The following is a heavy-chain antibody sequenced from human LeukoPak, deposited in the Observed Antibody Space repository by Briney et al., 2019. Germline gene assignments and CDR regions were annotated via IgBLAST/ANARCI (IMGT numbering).Heavy chain of an antibody. CDR1: GGSISGYY. D-gene: IGHD3-22*01. CDR3: ASLTLSDTSGYGEFDY. V-gene: IGHV4-59*08. Sequence: SETLSLTCTVSGGSISGYYWSWIRQPPGKGLEWIWYIHYRGRTDYNPSLKSRVTISIDTSKNQFSLKVNSVTAADTAVYYCASLTLSDTSGYGEFDYWGQGTLVTVSS. CDR2: IHYRGRT. J-gene: IGHJ4*02.